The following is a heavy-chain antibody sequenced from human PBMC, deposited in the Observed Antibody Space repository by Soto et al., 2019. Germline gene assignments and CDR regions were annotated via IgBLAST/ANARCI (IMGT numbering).Heavy chain of an antibody. CDR1: GGSFSGYY. D-gene: IGHD3-3*01. CDR3: ARGITIFGVVPNWFDP. J-gene: IGHJ5*02. CDR2: INHTGST. Sequence: QVQLQQWGAGLLKPSETLSLTCAVYGGSFSGYYWSWIRQPPGKGLEWIGEINHTGSTNYNPSVKSRVTISVDTSKNQFSLKLSSVTAADTAVYYCARGITIFGVVPNWFDPWVQGTMVTVSS. V-gene: IGHV4-34*01.